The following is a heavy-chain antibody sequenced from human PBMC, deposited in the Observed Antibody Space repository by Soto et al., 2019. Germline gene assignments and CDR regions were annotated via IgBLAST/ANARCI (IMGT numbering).Heavy chain of an antibody. CDR1: GESIRSDSW. D-gene: IGHD3-10*01. Sequence: SETLSLTCAVSGESIRSDSWRSWVRQPPGKGLEWLGEIHQSGSANYDPSVKSRVTLSMDKTKNQFSLKLTSVTAADTAVYYCARVEFGKFGAYWGQGTPVTVSS. CDR2: IHQSGSA. J-gene: IGHJ4*02. CDR3: ARVEFGKFGAY. V-gene: IGHV4-4*02.